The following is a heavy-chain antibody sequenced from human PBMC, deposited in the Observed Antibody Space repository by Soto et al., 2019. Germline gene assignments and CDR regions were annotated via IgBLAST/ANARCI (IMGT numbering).Heavy chain of an antibody. Sequence: QITLKESGHTLVKPTQTLTLTCTFSGFSLSTSGVGVGWIRQPPGKALEWVALIYWDDDKRYNPSLKSRLTIPKETSKNLVVLTMTNMDPVDTATYSCAHRLSGDTGNWNYGAFDYWGQGTLVTVSS. J-gene: IGHJ4*02. V-gene: IGHV2-5*02. D-gene: IGHD1-7*01. CDR2: IYWDDDK. CDR3: AHRLSGDTGNWNYGAFDY. CDR1: GFSLSTSGVG.